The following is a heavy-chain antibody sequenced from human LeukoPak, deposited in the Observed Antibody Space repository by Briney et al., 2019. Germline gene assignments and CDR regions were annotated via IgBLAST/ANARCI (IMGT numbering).Heavy chain of an antibody. Sequence: PGGSLRLSCAASGFTFSSYGMHWVRQAPGKGLEWVAVISYDGGNKYYADSVKGRFTISRDNSKNTLYLQMNSLRAEDTAVYYCAKDSSGYYDAFDIWGQGTMVTVSS. CDR2: ISYDGGNK. CDR3: AKDSSGYYDAFDI. J-gene: IGHJ3*02. CDR1: GFTFSSYG. D-gene: IGHD3-22*01. V-gene: IGHV3-30*18.